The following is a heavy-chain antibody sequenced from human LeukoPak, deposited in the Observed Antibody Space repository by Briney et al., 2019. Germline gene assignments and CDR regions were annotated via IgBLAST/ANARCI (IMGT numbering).Heavy chain of an antibody. D-gene: IGHD4-17*01. CDR3: ARVGSYGDMTKYYFDY. J-gene: IGHJ4*02. CDR2: IYYSGRT. V-gene: IGHV4-31*03. Sequence: SETLSLTCIVSGGSVSGYYWSWIRQHPGKGLEWIGYIYYSGRTYYNPSLKSRVTISVDTSKNQFSLKLSSVTAADTAVYYCARVGSYGDMTKYYFDYWGQGTLVTVSS. CDR1: GGSVSGYY.